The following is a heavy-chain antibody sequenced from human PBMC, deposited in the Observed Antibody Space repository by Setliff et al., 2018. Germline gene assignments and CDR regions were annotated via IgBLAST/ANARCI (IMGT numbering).Heavy chain of an antibody. CDR1: ASTFSNYW. V-gene: IGHV5-51*01. CDR3: ARALYPSSFIGHNWFDP. J-gene: IGHJ5*02. D-gene: IGHD2-2*01. Sequence: GESLKISCKDSASTFSNYWIVWVRQMPGKGLEWMRMIYHDDSDTKYHPSFQGQVTIAADKSISTAYLQWSSLKASDTAMYYCARALYPSSFIGHNWFDPWGQGTLVTVSS. CDR2: IYHDDSDT.